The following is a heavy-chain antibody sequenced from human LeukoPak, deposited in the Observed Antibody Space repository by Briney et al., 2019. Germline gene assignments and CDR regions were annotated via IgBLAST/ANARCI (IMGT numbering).Heavy chain of an antibody. Sequence: SETLSLTCAVYGGSFSGYYWNWIRQPPGKGLEWIGEINQSGSTNYNPSLKSRVTISVDTSKKQFSLKLSPVTAADTAVYYCAAGCSSTSCYWYYYTDVWGKGATVTVSS. J-gene: IGHJ6*03. CDR3: AAGCSSTSCYWYYYTDV. V-gene: IGHV4-34*01. CDR1: GGSFSGYY. D-gene: IGHD2-2*01. CDR2: INQSGST.